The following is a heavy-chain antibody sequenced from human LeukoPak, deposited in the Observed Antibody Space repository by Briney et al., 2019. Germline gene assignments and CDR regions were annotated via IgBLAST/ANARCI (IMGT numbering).Heavy chain of an antibody. V-gene: IGHV4-59*01. CDR3: ARDLSSSWASNWFDP. CDR1: GGSISSYY. Sequence: PSETLSLTCTVSGGSISSYYWSWIRQPPGKGLEWIGYIYYSGSTNYNPSLKSRVTISVDTSKNQFSLKLSSVTAADTAVYYCARDLSSSWASNWFDPWGQGTLVTVSS. J-gene: IGHJ5*02. CDR2: IYYSGST. D-gene: IGHD6-13*01.